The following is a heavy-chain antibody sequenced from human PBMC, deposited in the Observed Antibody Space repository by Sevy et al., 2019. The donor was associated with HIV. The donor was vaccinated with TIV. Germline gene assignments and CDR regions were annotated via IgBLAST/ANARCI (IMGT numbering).Heavy chain of an antibody. CDR2: IRSKAYGGTT. D-gene: IGHD1-26*01. J-gene: IGHJ4*02. CDR1: GFTFGDHA. Sequence: GGSLRLSCRASGFTFGDHAMSWVRQAPGKGLEWVSFIRSKAYGGTTEYAASVKGRFTISRDDSRSIAYLQMNSLKTEDTAVYYCTGDASGVIAGATGGDYWGQGTLVTVSS. CDR3: TGDASGVIAGATGGDY. V-gene: IGHV3-49*04.